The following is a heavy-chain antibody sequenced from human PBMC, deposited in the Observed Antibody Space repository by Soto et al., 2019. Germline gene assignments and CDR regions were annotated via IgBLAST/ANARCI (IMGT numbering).Heavy chain of an antibody. CDR1: GYTFTSYY. V-gene: IGHV1-46*03. CDR3: ARGGYCSSTSCYSDYYYMDV. CDR2: INPSGGST. D-gene: IGHD2-2*01. Sequence: ASVKVSCKASGYTFTSYYMHWVRQAPGQGLEWMGIINPSGGSTSYAQKFQGRVTMTRETSTSTVYMELSSLRSEDTAVYYCARGGYCSSTSCYSDYYYMDVWGKGTTVTVSS. J-gene: IGHJ6*03.